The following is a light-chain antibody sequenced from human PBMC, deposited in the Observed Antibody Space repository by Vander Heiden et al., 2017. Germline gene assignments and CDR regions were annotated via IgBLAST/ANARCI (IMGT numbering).Light chain of an antibody. CDR3: MQALQISWT. CDR2: LGS. V-gene: IGKV2-28*01. J-gene: IGKJ1*01. Sequence: DIVMTQSPLSLPVTPGEPASISCRSSQSLLHSNGYNYLDWYLQKPGQSPQHLIYLGSNRASGVPDRFSGSGSGTDFTLKISRVEAEDVGVYYCMQALQISWTFGQGTKVEIK. CDR1: QSLLHSNGYNY.